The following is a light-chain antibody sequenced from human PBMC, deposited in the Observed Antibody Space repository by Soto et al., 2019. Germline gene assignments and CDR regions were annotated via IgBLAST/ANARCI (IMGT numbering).Light chain of an antibody. V-gene: IGKV3-15*01. Sequence: EIVMTQSPATLSVSPGERATLSCRASQSVSSYLAWYQQKPGQAPTLLIYGASTRATGIPARFSGSGSGTEFTLTISSLQSEDFAVYYCQQYNNWPQGTFGQGTKVEIK. CDR3: QQYNNWPQGT. J-gene: IGKJ1*01. CDR1: QSVSSY. CDR2: GAS.